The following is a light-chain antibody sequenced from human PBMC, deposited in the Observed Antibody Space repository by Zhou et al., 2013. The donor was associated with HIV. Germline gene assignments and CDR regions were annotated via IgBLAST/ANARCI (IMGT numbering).Light chain of an antibody. Sequence: ENVLTQSPATLSLSPGERATLSCRASQSVSSYLAWYQQKPGQAPRLLIYDASNRATGIPARFSGSGSGTDFTLTISSLEPEDFAVYYCQQRSNWPPTFGQGTKLAIK. CDR2: DAS. CDR1: QSVSSY. CDR3: QQRSNWPPT. J-gene: IGKJ2*01. V-gene: IGKV3-11*01.